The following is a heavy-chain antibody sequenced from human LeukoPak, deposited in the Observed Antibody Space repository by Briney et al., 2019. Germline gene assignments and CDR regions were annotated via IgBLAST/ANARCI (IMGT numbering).Heavy chain of an antibody. D-gene: IGHD1-14*01. J-gene: IGHJ4*02. V-gene: IGHV5-51*01. CDR1: GYSFTTYW. CDR3: ARRTGGIGLSDY. CDR2: IYPGDSDT. Sequence: KHGESLKISCKASGYSFTTYWIGWVRQMPGKGLEWMGIIYPGDSDTRYSPSFQGQVTISADKSISTAYLRWSSLEASDTAMYYCARRTGGIGLSDYWGQGTLVTVSS.